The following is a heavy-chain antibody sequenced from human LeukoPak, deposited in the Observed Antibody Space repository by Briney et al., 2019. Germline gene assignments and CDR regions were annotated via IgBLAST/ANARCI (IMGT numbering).Heavy chain of an antibody. D-gene: IGHD3-22*01. J-gene: IGHJ4*02. Sequence: GRSLRLSCAASGFTFSSYGMDWVRQAPGKGLEWVAVISYDGSNKSYADSVKGRFTISRDNSKNTLYLQMNSLRAEDTAVYYCAKDQYITMIVVVPLADYWGQGTLVTVSS. V-gene: IGHV3-30*18. CDR3: AKDQYITMIVVVPLADY. CDR2: ISYDGSNK. CDR1: GFTFSSYG.